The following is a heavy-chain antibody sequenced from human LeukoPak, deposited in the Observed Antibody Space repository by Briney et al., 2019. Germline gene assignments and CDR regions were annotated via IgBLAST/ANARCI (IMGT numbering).Heavy chain of an antibody. V-gene: IGHV1-8*01. CDR2: MNPNSGNT. J-gene: IGHJ4*01. D-gene: IGHD3-3*01. CDR1: GYSFTSYD. CDR3: ATGCTSRRFLEMVKRGDFEN. Sequence: ASVTVSCTASGYSFTSYDINWVRQATGRGPEWMEWMNPNSGNTGYAQKFQGRVTMTRNTSLSTAYMELSSVTSEDTAVYYCATGCTSRRFLEMVKRGDFENCGQGALGTVSS.